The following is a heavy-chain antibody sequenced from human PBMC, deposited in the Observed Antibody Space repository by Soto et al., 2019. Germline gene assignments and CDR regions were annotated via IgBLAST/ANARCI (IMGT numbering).Heavy chain of an antibody. CDR1: GFTFSSYA. Sequence: DVQLLESGGHLVQPGGSLRLSCAASGFTFSSYAMSWVRQAPGKGLEWVSSVSAGGDMTYYSDSVKGRFTISRDNSNNALVLQMNRLRIQDTALYYWARGDRGGSGSPASYYYSGLDVWGQGTTVTVS. V-gene: IGHV3-23*01. CDR2: VSAGGDMT. D-gene: IGHD3-10*01. CDR3: ARGDRGGSGSPASYYYSGLDV. J-gene: IGHJ6*02.